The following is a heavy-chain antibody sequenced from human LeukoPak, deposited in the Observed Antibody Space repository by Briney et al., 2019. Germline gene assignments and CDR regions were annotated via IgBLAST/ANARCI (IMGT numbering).Heavy chain of an antibody. Sequence: PGESLKISCKGSGYRFTSYWISWVRQMPGKGLEWMGRIDPSDSYTNYSPSFQGHVTISADKSISTAYLQWSSLKASDNAMYYCAQSRITGTTDWFDPWGQGTLVTVSS. D-gene: IGHD1-7*01. V-gene: IGHV5-10-1*01. J-gene: IGHJ5*02. CDR2: IDPSDSYT. CDR1: GYRFTSYW. CDR3: AQSRITGTTDWFDP.